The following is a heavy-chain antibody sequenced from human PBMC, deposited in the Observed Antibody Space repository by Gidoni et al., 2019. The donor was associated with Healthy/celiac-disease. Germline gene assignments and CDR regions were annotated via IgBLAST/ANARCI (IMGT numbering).Heavy chain of an antibody. V-gene: IGHV1-8*01. D-gene: IGHD2-2*01. J-gene: IGHJ5*02. Sequence: QVQLVQSGAEVKKPGASVKVSCRASGYTFTSYYINWVRQATGQGLEWMGWMNPNRGNTGYAQKFQGRVSMTRNTSISTAYMEVSSLRSEDTAVYYCARTSTRLGYNWFDPWGQGTLVTVSS. CDR3: ARTSTRLGYNWFDP. CDR1: GYTFTSYY. CDR2: MNPNRGNT.